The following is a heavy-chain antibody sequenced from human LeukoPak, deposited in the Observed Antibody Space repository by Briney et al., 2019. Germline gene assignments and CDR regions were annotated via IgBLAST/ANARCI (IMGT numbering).Heavy chain of an antibody. CDR3: AREGGVGSWDPYYYYGMDV. J-gene: IGHJ6*02. CDR1: GYTFTSYD. V-gene: IGHV1-8*01. CDR2: MNPNSGNT. Sequence: GASVKVSCKASGYTFTSYDINWVRQATGQGLEWMGWMNPNSGNTGYAQKFQGRVTMTRNTSISTAYMELSSLRSEDTAVYYCAREGGVGSWDPYYYYGMDVWGQGTTVTVSS. D-gene: IGHD6-13*01.